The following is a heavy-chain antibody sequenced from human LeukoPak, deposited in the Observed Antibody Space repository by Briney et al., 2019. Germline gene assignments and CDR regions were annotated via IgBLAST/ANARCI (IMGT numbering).Heavy chain of an antibody. D-gene: IGHD3-22*01. J-gene: IGHJ4*02. CDR2: MNPNSGNT. V-gene: IGHV1-8*01. CDR1: ESTSTKYG. Sequence: AESTSTKYGRHWSGRATPRRRGRLRGMNPNSGNTGYAQKLQGRVTMTKNTSISTAYMELSSLRSEDTAVYYCARGHPHYYDSSGYANWGQGTRVTVSS. CDR3: ARGHPHYYDSSGYAN.